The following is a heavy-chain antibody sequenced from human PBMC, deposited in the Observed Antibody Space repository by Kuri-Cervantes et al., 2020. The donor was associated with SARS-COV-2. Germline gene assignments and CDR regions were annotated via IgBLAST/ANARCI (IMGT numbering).Heavy chain of an antibody. D-gene: IGHD6-13*01. CDR1: GFTFSSYA. Sequence: GGSLRLSCAASGFTFSSYAMSWVRQAPGKGLEWVSAISGSGGGTYYADSVKGRFTISRDNSKNTLYLQMNSLRAEDTAVYYSSLSSSSVYYYYMDVWGKGTTVTVSS. V-gene: IGHV3-23*01. CDR2: ISGSGGGT. J-gene: IGHJ6*03. CDR3: SLSSSSVYYYYMDV.